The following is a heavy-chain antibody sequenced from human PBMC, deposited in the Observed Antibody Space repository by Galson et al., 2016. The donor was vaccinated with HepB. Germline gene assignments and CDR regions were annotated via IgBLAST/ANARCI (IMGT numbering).Heavy chain of an antibody. Sequence: SVKVSCKASGYTFTNYGITWVRQAPGQGLEWMGWISPYNGNTNYAQKLQGRVTMTTDTSTNTAYMELRSLRSDDTAVYYCARDRSSRWELPRGFDYWGQGTLVTDSS. J-gene: IGHJ4*02. CDR2: ISPYNGNT. CDR1: GYTFTNYG. CDR3: ARDRSSRWELPRGFDY. D-gene: IGHD1-26*01. V-gene: IGHV1-18*01.